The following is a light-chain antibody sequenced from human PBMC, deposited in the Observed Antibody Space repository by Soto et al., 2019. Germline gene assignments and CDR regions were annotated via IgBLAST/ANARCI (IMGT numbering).Light chain of an antibody. V-gene: IGKV1-5*03. CDR3: HRYNVYGA. Sequence: DVQMTQSPSTLSASVGDRVTITCRASQGVNIWLAWYQQKPGRSPKLLIYRASILESGVPARFSGSGSGTELTLTISCLHHDDFAIYACHRYNVYGAFGPWTKVE. CDR2: RAS. CDR1: QGVNIW. J-gene: IGKJ1*01.